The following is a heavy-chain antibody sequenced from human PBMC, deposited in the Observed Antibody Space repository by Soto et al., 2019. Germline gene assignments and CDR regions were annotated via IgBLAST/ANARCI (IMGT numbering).Heavy chain of an antibody. J-gene: IGHJ3*02. CDR3: AKGYSGFDDSDAFDI. D-gene: IGHD3-16*01. V-gene: IGHV3-15*07. Sequence: GGSLRLSCAASGFTFSNAWINWVRQAPGKGLEWVGRIKSKTDGGTTDFAAPVKGRFAISRDDSKNMVYLQMNSLKIEDTAVYYCAKGYSGFDDSDAFDIWGQGTMVTVSS. CDR1: GFTFSNAW. CDR2: IKSKTDGGTT.